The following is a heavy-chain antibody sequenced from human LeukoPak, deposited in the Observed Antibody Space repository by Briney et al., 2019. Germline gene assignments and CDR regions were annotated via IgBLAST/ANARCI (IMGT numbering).Heavy chain of an antibody. J-gene: IGHJ4*02. V-gene: IGHV3-23*01. Sequence: RPWGSLRLSCAASGFAFNNYAMTWVRQAPGKGLEWVSNINDNGGQRHYADSVKGRFTISRDNSKNMMFLQMDSLRAEDTAVYYCAKTQWKVGATDYFDYWGQGILVTVSS. CDR1: GFAFNNYA. D-gene: IGHD1-26*01. CDR3: AKTQWKVGATDYFDY. CDR2: INDNGGQR.